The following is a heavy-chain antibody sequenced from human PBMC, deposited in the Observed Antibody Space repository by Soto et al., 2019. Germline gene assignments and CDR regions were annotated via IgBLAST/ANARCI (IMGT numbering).Heavy chain of an antibody. CDR3: ARAPRIAVTGAAFDY. Sequence: QIQLVQSGVEVKKPGASVKVSCKASGYSFTSYGFSWVRQAPGQGLEWMGWINAYNGVTNFAQKFQGSVTMTTDTSTTPSYMELRSLRSDDTAVYYCARAPRIAVTGAAFDYWGQGTLVTVSS. D-gene: IGHD6-19*01. J-gene: IGHJ4*02. CDR1: GYSFTSYG. CDR2: INAYNGVT. V-gene: IGHV1-18*01.